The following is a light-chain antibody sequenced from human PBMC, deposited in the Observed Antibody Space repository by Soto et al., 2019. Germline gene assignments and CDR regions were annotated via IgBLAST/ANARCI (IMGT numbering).Light chain of an antibody. V-gene: IGLV2-11*01. Sequence: QSALTQPRSVSGSPGQSVTISCTGTSSDVGAYNYVSWYQQHPGKGPKLMLYDVIKRPSGVPDRFSGSKSGNTASLTISGLQSEYEADYYCCSYAGSYTLVFGGGTKLTVL. J-gene: IGLJ3*02. CDR2: DVI. CDR1: SSDVGAYNY. CDR3: CSYAGSYTLV.